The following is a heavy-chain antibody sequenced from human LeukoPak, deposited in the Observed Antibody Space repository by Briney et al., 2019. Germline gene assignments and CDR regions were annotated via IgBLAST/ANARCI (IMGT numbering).Heavy chain of an antibody. V-gene: IGHV1-8*02. J-gene: IGHJ4*02. CDR2: MSPNSGNT. D-gene: IGHD6-13*01. CDR3: ASSEAAAGRIDY. CDR1: GGTFSSYA. Sequence: ASVKVSCKAPGGTFSSYAISWVRQATGQGLEWMGWMSPNSGNTGYAQKFQGRVTMTRNTSISTAYMELSSLRSEDTAVYYCASSEAAAGRIDYWGQGTLVTVSS.